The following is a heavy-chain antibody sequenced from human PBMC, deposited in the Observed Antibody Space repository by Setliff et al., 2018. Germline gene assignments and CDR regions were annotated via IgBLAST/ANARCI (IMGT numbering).Heavy chain of an antibody. V-gene: IGHV4-4*02. D-gene: IGHD6-19*01. Sequence: SSETLSLTCAVSGDSISSGNWWSWVRQPPEKGLEWIGGINHSGNTNYNPSLKSRVTISVDKSTNQFSLKLNSVTAADTAVYYCVRTDYSDGRYSMDVWGKGTTVTVSS. CDR1: GDSISSGNW. CDR2: INHSGNT. J-gene: IGHJ6*03. CDR3: VRTDYSDGRYSMDV.